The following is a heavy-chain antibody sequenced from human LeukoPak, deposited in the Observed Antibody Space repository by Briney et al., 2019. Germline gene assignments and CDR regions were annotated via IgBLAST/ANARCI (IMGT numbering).Heavy chain of an antibody. CDR3: ASNLGYCSGGSCNTVTTHYYYYGMDV. J-gene: IGHJ6*02. CDR1: GGTFSSYA. CDR2: IIPIFGTA. Sequence: ASVKVSCKASGGTFSSYAISWVRQAPGQGLEWMGGIIPIFGTANYAQKFQGRVTITADESTSTAYMELSSLRSEDTAVYYCASNLGYCSGGSCNTVTTHYYYYGMDVWGQGTTVTVSS. V-gene: IGHV1-69*13. D-gene: IGHD2-15*01.